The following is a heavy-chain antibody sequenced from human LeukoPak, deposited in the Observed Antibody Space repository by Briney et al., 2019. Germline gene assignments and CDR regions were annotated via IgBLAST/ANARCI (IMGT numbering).Heavy chain of an antibody. V-gene: IGHV3-21*01. CDR1: GFTFSSYS. CDR2: ISSSSSYI. D-gene: IGHD5-24*01. Sequence: PGGSLRLSCAASGFTFSSYSMNWVRQAPGKGLEWVSSISSSSSYIYYADSVKGRFIISRDNAKNSLYLQMNSLRAEDTAVYYCARDRRDGYASFDYWGQGTLVTVSS. J-gene: IGHJ4*02. CDR3: ARDRRDGYASFDY.